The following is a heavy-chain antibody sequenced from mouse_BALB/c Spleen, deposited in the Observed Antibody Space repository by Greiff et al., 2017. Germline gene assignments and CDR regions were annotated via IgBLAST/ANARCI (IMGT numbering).Heavy chain of an antibody. D-gene: IGHD1-2*01. CDR1: GFTFSSFG. J-gene: IGHJ4*01. Sequence: EVKLMESGGGLVQPGGSRKLSCAASGFTFSSFGMHWVRQAPEKGLEWVAYISSGSSTIYYADTVKGRFTISRDNPKNTLFLQMTSLRSEDTAMYYCARSGDYYGYDYYAMDYWGQGTSVTVSS. CDR3: ARSGDYYGYDYYAMDY. V-gene: IGHV5-17*02. CDR2: ISSGSSTI.